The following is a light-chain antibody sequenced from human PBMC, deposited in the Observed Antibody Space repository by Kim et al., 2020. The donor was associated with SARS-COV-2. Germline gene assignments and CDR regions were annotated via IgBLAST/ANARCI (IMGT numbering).Light chain of an antibody. CDR2: GAT. V-gene: IGKV1-27*01. Sequence: ASLGDRVTITCRASQGINNYLAWYQQKPGKVPKLLIYGATTLQSGVPSRFSGSGSGTEFTLTINGLEPEDVATYYCHKYNRAPQSFGQGTRLEI. CDR1: QGINNY. CDR3: HKYNRAPQS. J-gene: IGKJ2*03.